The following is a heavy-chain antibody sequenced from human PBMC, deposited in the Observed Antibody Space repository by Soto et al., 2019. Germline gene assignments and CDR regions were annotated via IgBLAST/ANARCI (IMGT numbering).Heavy chain of an antibody. Sequence: QVQLVQSGAEVRKPGSSVKVSCKASGGTFSRHAISWVRQAHGQGLEWMGGIIPIFGTANHAQKFKGRVTITADESTSTAYMELSSLRSEDTAVYYCARGVGDTDYWGQGTLVTVSS. V-gene: IGHV1-69*01. D-gene: IGHD2-21*01. J-gene: IGHJ4*02. CDR2: IIPIFGTA. CDR3: ARGVGDTDY. CDR1: GGTFSRHA.